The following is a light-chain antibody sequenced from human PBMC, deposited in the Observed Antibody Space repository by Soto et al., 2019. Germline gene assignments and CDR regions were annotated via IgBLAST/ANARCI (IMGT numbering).Light chain of an antibody. CDR2: VVN. J-gene: IGLJ2*01. Sequence: QSALTQPASVSGSPGQTITISCAGTKFDIGRYDYVSWYRQHPGEAPKLIIFVVNNRPSGVSNRFSGSKSGNTASLTIFGLQVEDEALYFCSSYTSASALGIFGGGTQLTVL. CDR1: KFDIGRYDY. V-gene: IGLV2-14*01. CDR3: SSYTSASALGI.